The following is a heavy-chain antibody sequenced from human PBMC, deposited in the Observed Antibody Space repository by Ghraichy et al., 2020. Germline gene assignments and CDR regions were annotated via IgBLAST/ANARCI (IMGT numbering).Heavy chain of an antibody. J-gene: IGHJ6*03. CDR3: ARGYFGAGRGGLYYHYMDV. CDR1: EVSDSSQS. V-gene: IGHV4-59*02. CDR2: ISYFGST. Sequence: SETLSLTCTISEVSDSSQSWFWIRQPPGEGLEWIGEISYFGSTHYNPSLKSRVAISRDASENQFSPSLYSVTAADTAVYYCARGYFGAGRGGLYYHYMDVWAEGATVTVS. D-gene: IGHD3-10*01.